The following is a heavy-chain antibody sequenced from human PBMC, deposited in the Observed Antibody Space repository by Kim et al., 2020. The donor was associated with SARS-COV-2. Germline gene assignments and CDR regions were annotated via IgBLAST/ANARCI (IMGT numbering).Heavy chain of an antibody. V-gene: IGHV3-48*02. CDR3: ARDFKRKRSGIAAAGPTWGIDY. CDR2: ISSSSSTI. Sequence: GGSLRLSCAASGFTFSSYSMNWVRQAPGKGLEWVSYISSSSSTIYYADSVKGRFTISRDNAKNSLYLQMNSLRDEDTAVYYCARDFKRKRSGIAAAGPTWGIDYWGQGTLVTVSS. J-gene: IGHJ4*02. CDR1: GFTFSSYS. D-gene: IGHD6-13*01.